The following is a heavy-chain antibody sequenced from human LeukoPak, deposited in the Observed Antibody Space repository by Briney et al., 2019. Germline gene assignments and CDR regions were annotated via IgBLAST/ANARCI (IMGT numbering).Heavy chain of an antibody. CDR2: INPSGGST. Sequence: ASVKVSCKASGYTFTSYYMHWVRQAPGQGLEWMGIINPSGGSTSYAQKFQGRVTMTRDMSTSTVYMELSSPRSEDTAVYYCARGSPPRRNYDSRGYYSYYFDYWGQGTLVTVSS. CDR3: ARGSPPRRNYDSRGYYSYYFDY. D-gene: IGHD3-22*01. J-gene: IGHJ4*02. CDR1: GYTFTSYY. V-gene: IGHV1-46*01.